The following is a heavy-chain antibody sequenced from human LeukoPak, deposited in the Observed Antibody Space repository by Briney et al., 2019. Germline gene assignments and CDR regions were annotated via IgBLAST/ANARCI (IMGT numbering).Heavy chain of an antibody. CDR1: GFTFGTYA. J-gene: IGHJ4*02. V-gene: IGHV3-23*01. CDR2: ISGRGSST. CDR3: ARDVLGLN. D-gene: IGHD2-8*02. Sequence: GSLRLSCAASGFTFGTYAMSWVRQAPGKGLEWISAISGRGSSTYYADSVKGWFTISRDNSKNTLYLQMNSLRAEDTAVYYCARDVLGLNWGQGTLVTVSS.